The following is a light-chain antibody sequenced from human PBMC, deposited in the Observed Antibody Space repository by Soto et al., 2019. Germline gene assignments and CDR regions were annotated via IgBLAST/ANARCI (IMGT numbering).Light chain of an antibody. CDR2: GAS. J-gene: IGKJ3*01. CDR3: QQYNNWRGT. CDR1: QSVSSN. V-gene: IGKV3-15*01. Sequence: EIVMTQSPATLSVSPGERATLSCRASQSVSSNLAWYQQKPGQAPRLLIYGASTRATGIPARFSGSGSGTEFTLTISSLQSEDFEVYYCQQYNNWRGTFGPGTKVDIK.